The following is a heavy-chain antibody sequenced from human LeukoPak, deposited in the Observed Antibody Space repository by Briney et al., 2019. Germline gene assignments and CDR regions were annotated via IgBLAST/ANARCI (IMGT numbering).Heavy chain of an antibody. CDR2: ISWNSGSI. CDR1: RFTFDDYA. Sequence: QTGGSLRLSCAASRFTFDDYAMHWVRQAPGKGLEWVSGISWNSGSIGYADSVKGRFTISRDNAKNSLYLQMNSLRVEDTALYYCAKGYYDYVWGSYHLDYWGQGTLVTVSS. D-gene: IGHD3-16*02. V-gene: IGHV3-9*01. CDR3: AKGYYDYVWGSYHLDY. J-gene: IGHJ4*02.